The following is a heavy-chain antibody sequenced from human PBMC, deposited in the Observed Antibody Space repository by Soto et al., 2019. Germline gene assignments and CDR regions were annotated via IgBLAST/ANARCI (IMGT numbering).Heavy chain of an antibody. J-gene: IGHJ5*02. V-gene: IGHV4-39*01. D-gene: IGHD3-3*01. CDR2: IYYSGST. CDR3: AKGFALLNWFDP. CDR1: GGSIGSNSYY. Sequence: QLQLQESGPGLVKPSETLSLTCTVSGGSIGSNSYYWGWIRQPPGKGLEWIGTIYYSGSTYYNPSLHSRVTMSVDTSKNQFSLRLTSVTAADTAVYYCAKGFALLNWFDPWGQGSLVTVSS.